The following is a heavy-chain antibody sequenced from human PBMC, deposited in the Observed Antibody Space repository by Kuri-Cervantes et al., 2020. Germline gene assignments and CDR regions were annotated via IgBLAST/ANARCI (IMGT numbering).Heavy chain of an antibody. CDR3: STRGGYYSLYYYYMDV. J-gene: IGHJ6*03. D-gene: IGHD3-3*01. CDR1: GGTFSRYA. V-gene: IGHV1-8*02. Sequence: ASVNVSCKSSGGTFSRYAINWVRQATGQGLEWMGWMNPNSGNTGYAQKFQGRVTMTRNPSISTAYTELSSLGSEGPAGYYCSTRGGYYSLYYYYMDVWGKGTTVTVSS. CDR2: MNPNSGNT.